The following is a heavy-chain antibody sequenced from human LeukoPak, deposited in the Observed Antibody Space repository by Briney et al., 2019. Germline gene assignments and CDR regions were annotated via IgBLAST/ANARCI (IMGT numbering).Heavy chain of an antibody. J-gene: IGHJ5*02. CDR2: IGPSGTRT. CDR1: GFTFSTYV. D-gene: IGHD3-16*01. CDR3: AKDWAWGWFDP. V-gene: IGHV3-23*01. Sequence: PGGSLRLSCAASGFTFSTYVMSWVRQAPGMGLEWVSGIGPSGTRTYYADSVKGRFAISRDNSRNTVYLQMNSLRADDTAVYYCAKDWAWGWFDPWGQGTLVTVSS.